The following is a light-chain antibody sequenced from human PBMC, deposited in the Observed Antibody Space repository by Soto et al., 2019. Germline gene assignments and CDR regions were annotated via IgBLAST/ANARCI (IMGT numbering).Light chain of an antibody. CDR1: LSDVGGYNY. V-gene: IGLV2-14*01. CDR3: SSYTSSSTPHVV. CDR2: DVS. J-gene: IGLJ2*01. Sequence: QSVLTQPASVSGSPGQSITISCTGTLSDVGGYNYVSWYQQHPGKAPKLMIYDVSNRPSGVSNRFSGSKSGNTASLTISGLQAEDEADYYCSSYTSSSTPHVVFGGGTKLTVL.